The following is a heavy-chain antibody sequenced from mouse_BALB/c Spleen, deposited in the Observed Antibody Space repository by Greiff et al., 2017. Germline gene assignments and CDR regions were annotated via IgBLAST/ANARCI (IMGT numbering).Heavy chain of an antibody. D-gene: IGHD1-1*01. V-gene: IGHV5-4*02. J-gene: IGHJ3*01. CDR3: ARDGGYYGSSYRTWFAY. CDR2: ISDGGSYT. CDR1: GFTFSDYY. Sequence: EVKLVESGGGLVKPGGSLKLSCAASGFTFSDYYMYWVRQTPEKRLEWVATISDGGSYTYYPDSVKGRFTISRDNAKNNLYLQMSSLKSEDTAMYYCARDGGYYGSSYRTWFAYWGQGTLVTVSA.